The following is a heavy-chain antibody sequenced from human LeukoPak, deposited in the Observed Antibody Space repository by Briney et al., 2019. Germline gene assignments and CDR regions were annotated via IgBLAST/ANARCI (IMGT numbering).Heavy chain of an antibody. Sequence: SVTLSCTASAATFTIYANSWERQAPGQGLGWRGGIIPIFGTANYAQKFQARVTINTDESTSTDYMELSSLSSADTAVDSCARETSSSSAFDIWGQGTMVTVSS. V-gene: IGHV1-69*05. CDR3: ARETSSSSAFDI. CDR1: AATFTIYA. J-gene: IGHJ3*02. CDR2: IIPIFGTA. D-gene: IGHD6-6*01.